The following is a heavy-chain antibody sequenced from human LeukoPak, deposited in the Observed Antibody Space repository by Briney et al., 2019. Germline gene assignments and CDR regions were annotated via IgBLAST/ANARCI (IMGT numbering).Heavy chain of an antibody. CDR3: TRVAEMATISYYFDY. J-gene: IGHJ4*02. V-gene: IGHV1-69*13. CDR1: GGTFSSYA. CDR2: IIPIFGTA. D-gene: IGHD5-24*01. Sequence: GASVKVSCEASGGTFSSYAISWVRQAPGQGLEWMGGIIPIFGTANYAQKFQGRVTITADESTSTAYMELSSLRSEDTAVYYCTRVAEMATISYYFDYWGQGTLVTVSS.